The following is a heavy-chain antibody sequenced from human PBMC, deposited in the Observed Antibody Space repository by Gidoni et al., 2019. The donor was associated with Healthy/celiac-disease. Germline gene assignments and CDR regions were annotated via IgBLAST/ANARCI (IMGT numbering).Heavy chain of an antibody. Sequence: QVQLVESGGGVVQPGRSLRLSCAASGFTFSSSAMHWVRQAPGTGLEWVAVISDDGSNKYYADSVKGRFTISRDNSKNTLYLQMNSLRAEDTAVYYCARECLPWDIVVVPAVAGGRNYYYYGMDVWGQGTTVTVSS. CDR3: ARECLPWDIVVVPAVAGGRNYYYYGMDV. V-gene: IGHV3-30*04. J-gene: IGHJ6*02. CDR1: GFTFSSSA. D-gene: IGHD2-2*01. CDR2: ISDDGSNK.